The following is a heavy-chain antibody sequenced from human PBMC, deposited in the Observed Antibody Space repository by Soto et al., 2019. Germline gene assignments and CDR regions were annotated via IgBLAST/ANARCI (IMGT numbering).Heavy chain of an antibody. D-gene: IGHD6-6*01. CDR1: GGSISSYY. J-gene: IGHJ6*03. CDR3: ARAKRVDSSSDYYYYYYMDV. Sequence: ETLSLTCTVSGGSISSYYWSWIRQPPGKGLEWIGYIYYSGSTNYNPSLKSRVTISVDTSKNQFSLKLSSVTAADTAVYYCARAKRVDSSSDYYYYYYMDVWGKGTTVTVAS. CDR2: IYYSGST. V-gene: IGHV4-59*01.